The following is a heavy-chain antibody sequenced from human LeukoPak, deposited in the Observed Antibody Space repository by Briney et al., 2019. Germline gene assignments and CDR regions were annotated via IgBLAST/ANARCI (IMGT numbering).Heavy chain of an antibody. D-gene: IGHD2-21*02. CDR1: GGTFSSYA. CDR3: ARESDPPYCGGDCCLDY. V-gene: IGHV1-69*05. J-gene: IGHJ4*02. Sequence: SVKVSCKASGGTFSSYAISWVRQAPGQGLEWMGRIIPIFGTAHYAQKFQGRVTITTDESPSTAYMERSSLRSEDTAVYYCARESDPPYCGGDCCLDYWGQGTLVTVSS. CDR2: IIPIFGTA.